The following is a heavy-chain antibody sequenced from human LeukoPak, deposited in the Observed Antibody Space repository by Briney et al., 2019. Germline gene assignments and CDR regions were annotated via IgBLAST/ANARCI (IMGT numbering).Heavy chain of an antibody. CDR2: IFYSGST. Sequence: SETLSLTCTISGGSISTSSHYWGWIRQPPGKGLEWIGSIFYSGSTYYNPSLKSRVTISVDTSKNQFSLNLSSVTAADTAVYYCARPATVTTSFWYFDLWGRGTLVTVSS. V-gene: IGHV4-39*01. J-gene: IGHJ2*01. CDR3: ARPATVTTSFWYFDL. D-gene: IGHD4-17*01. CDR1: GGSISTSSHY.